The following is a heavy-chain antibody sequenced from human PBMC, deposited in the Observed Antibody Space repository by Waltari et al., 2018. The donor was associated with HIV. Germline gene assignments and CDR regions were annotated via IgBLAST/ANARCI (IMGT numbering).Heavy chain of an antibody. CDR1: GDSFNSGGHY. CDR3: ARGTFDI. J-gene: IGHJ3*02. CDR2: IYYSGST. V-gene: IGHV4-31*03. Sequence: QVQLQESGPGLVKPSQTLSLTCTVSGDSFNSGGHYWSWIRQHPGKGLEWIGYIYYSGSTYDNPSLKSRVTISVDTSKNQFFLRLSSVTAADTAVYYCARGTFDIWGQGTMVTVSS.